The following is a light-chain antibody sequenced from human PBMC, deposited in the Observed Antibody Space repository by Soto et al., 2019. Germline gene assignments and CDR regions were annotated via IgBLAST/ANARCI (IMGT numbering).Light chain of an antibody. CDR3: AAWDDSLNGVV. CDR1: SSNIGSHT. V-gene: IGLV1-44*01. Sequence: QAVVTQPPPASGTPGQTIAISCSGGSSNIGSHTVNWYQQLPGTAPRLLIYSNTQRPSGVPDRFSGSKSGTSASLAISGLQSEYEGDYYCAAWDDSLNGVVFGGGTKVTVL. J-gene: IGLJ2*01. CDR2: SNT.